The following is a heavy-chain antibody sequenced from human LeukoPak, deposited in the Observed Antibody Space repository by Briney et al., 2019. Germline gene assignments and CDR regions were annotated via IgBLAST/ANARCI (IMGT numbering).Heavy chain of an antibody. D-gene: IGHD2-15*01. J-gene: IGHJ4*02. CDR2: IYYSGST. CDR3: ARHAPKGGRNYFDY. V-gene: IGHV4-59*08. Sequence: PSETLSLTCTVSGGSISSYYWSWIRQPPGKGLEWIGYIYYSGSTNYNPSLKSRVTISVGTSKNQFSLKLSSVTAADTAVYYCARHAPKGGRNYFDYWGQGTLVTVSS. CDR1: GGSISSYY.